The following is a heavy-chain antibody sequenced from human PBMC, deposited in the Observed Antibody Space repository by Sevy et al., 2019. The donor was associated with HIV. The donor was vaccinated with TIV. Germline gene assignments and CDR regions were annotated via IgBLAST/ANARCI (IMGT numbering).Heavy chain of an antibody. V-gene: IGHV3-30*18. CDR3: ANAYSGSYSHSYLYALDV. CDR1: RFSFSYYG. J-gene: IGHJ6*02. Sequence: GGSLRLSCIGSRFSFSYYGIHWVRQAPGKGLDWVGLISHDGINEYYADSVKGRFTISRDNSKNTVYLEMNSLRNEDTAIYFCANAYSGSYSHSYLYALDVWGQGTTVTVSS. CDR2: ISHDGINE. D-gene: IGHD1-26*01.